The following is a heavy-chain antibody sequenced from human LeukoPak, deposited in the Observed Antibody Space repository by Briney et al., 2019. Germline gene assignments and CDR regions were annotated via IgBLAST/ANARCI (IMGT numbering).Heavy chain of an antibody. CDR3: ARRGRVDDFWGGYYTGLFDY. V-gene: IGHV4-39*01. J-gene: IGHJ4*02. CDR1: GGSISSSSYY. Sequence: TASETLSLTCTVSGGSISSSSYYWGWIRQPPGKGLEWIGSIYYSGSTYYNPSLKSRVTISVDTSKNQFSLKLSSVTAADTAVYYCARRGRVDDFWGGYYTGLFDYWGQGTLVTVSS. CDR2: IYYSGST. D-gene: IGHD3-3*01.